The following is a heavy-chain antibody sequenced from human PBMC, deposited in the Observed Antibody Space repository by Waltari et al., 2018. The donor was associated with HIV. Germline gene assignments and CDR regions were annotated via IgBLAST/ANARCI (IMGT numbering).Heavy chain of an antibody. J-gene: IGHJ4*02. Sequence: EVQSGEYGGGVVEPEGSIRVSCAGYGCTLSKLSMSWVHKAPGNGLDWVANINEDGCDTFYLGSVKGRFTISRANARKSLFLQMNNLTVDATAVYYCAREYLSSPYFFNSWGRGALFAVSS. CDR1: GCTLSKLS. D-gene: IGHD3-9*01. CDR2: INEDGCDT. CDR3: AREYLSSPYFFNS. V-gene: IGHV3-7*03.